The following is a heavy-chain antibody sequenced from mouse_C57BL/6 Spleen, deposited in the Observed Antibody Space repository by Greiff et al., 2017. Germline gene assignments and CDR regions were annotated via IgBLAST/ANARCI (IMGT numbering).Heavy chain of an antibody. CDR1: GYTFTDYY. CDR3: ATGGNGYAMDY. V-gene: IGHV1-26*01. J-gene: IGHJ4*01. Sequence: EVQLQQSGPELVKPGASVKISCKASGYTFTDYYMNWVKQSHGKSLEWIGDINPNNGGTSYNQKFKGKATLTVDKSSSTAYMELRSLTSEDSAVYYCATGGNGYAMDYWGQGTSVTVSS. CDR2: INPNNGGT. D-gene: IGHD1-1*02.